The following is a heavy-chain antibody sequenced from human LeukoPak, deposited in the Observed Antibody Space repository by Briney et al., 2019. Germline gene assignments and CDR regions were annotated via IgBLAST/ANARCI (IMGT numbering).Heavy chain of an antibody. J-gene: IGHJ6*03. Sequence: GGSLRLSCAASGFTASSNNMTWVRQALGKGLEWVSVIYSGGSTYYADSVKGRFTLSRDNSMNTLYLQMNSLRPEDTAVYYCARVGRYCSSTSCYYYYYMDVWGKGTTVTVSS. CDR2: IYSGGST. CDR1: GFTASSNN. CDR3: ARVGRYCSSTSCYYYYYMDV. D-gene: IGHD2-2*01. V-gene: IGHV3-66*02.